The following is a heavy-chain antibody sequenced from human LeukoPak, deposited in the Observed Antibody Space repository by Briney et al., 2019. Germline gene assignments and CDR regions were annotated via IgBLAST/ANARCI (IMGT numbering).Heavy chain of an antibody. CDR2: ISSSGSTI. CDR3: ARDQSITIFGVVTRQHNWFDP. CDR1: GFTFSSYA. J-gene: IGHJ5*02. V-gene: IGHV3-48*04. D-gene: IGHD3-3*01. Sequence: GGSLRLSCAASGFTFSSYAMSWVRQAPGKGLEWVSYISSSGSTIYYADSVKGRFTISRDNAKNSLYLQMNSLRAEDTAVYYCARDQSITIFGVVTRQHNWFDPWGQGTLVTVSS.